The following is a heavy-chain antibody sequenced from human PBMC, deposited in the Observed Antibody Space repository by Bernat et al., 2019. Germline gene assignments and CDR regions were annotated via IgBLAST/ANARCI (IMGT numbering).Heavy chain of an antibody. J-gene: IGHJ3*02. CDR3: TTDWVQLLPLDAFDI. V-gene: IGHV3-15*01. CDR2: IKSKTDGGTT. Sequence: EVQLVESGGGLVKPGGSLRLSCAASGFTFSNAWMSWVRQAPGKGLEGVGRIKSKTDGGTTDYAAPVKGRFTISRDDSKNTLYLQMNSLKTEATAVYYCTTDWVQLLPLDAFDIWGQGTMVTVSS. CDR1: GFTFSNAW. D-gene: IGHD2-2*01.